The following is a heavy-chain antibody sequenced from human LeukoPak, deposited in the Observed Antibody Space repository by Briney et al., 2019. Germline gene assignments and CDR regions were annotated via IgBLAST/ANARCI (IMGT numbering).Heavy chain of an antibody. CDR3: ARASRDTAMANYYFDY. J-gene: IGHJ4*02. D-gene: IGHD5-18*01. CDR1: GGSFSGYYWSDYY. Sequence: PSETLSPTCAVYGGSFSGYYWSDYYWSWIRQPPGKGLEWIGEISHSGSTNYNPSLKSRITMSVDTSKNQFSLKLSSVTAADTAVYYCARASRDTAMANYYFDYWGQGTLVTVSS. V-gene: IGHV4-34*01. CDR2: ISHSGST.